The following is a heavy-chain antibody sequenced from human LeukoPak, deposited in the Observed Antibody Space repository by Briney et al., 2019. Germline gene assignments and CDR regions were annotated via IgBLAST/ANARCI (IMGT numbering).Heavy chain of an antibody. V-gene: IGHV4-4*09. CDR1: GGSISSYY. CDR3: ATSYDRSGYYYYFDF. J-gene: IGHJ4*02. Sequence: SETLSLTCTVWGGSISSYYWSWIRQPPGKVLDWVGYISTSGGTNYNPSLRIRVIISVATTNNQSSLRLSSVTAADTAVYYCATSYDRSGYYYYFDFWGQGTLVTVSS. CDR2: ISTSGGT. D-gene: IGHD3-22*01.